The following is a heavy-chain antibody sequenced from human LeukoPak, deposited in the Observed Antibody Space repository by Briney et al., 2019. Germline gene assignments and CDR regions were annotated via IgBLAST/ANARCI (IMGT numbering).Heavy chain of an antibody. V-gene: IGHV1-2*02. Sequence: ASLKVSCKASGYTFTAYYIHWVRQAPGQGLEWMGWINPSSGGTNYAQKFQGRVTVTRDTSISTAYMDLSRLRSDDTAVYYCARAGVWDYSDSSGYHNAAFDIWGQGTMVTVSS. CDR1: GYTFTAYY. D-gene: IGHD3-22*01. J-gene: IGHJ3*02. CDR2: INPSSGGT. CDR3: ARAGVWDYSDSSGYHNAAFDI.